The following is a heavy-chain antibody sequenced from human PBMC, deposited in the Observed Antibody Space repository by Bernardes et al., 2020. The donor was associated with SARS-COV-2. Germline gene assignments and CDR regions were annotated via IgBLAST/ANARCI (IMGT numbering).Heavy chain of an antibody. CDR3: ARVRGGYYGSGTYFDY. J-gene: IGHJ4*02. V-gene: IGHV3-53*01. D-gene: IGHD3-10*01. Sequence: GGSLRLSCAASGFTVSSNYMSWVRQAPGKGLEWVSVIYSGGSTYYADSVKGRFTISRDNSKNTLYLQMNSLRAEDTAVYYCARVRGGYYGSGTYFDYWGQGTLVTVSS. CDR2: IYSGGST. CDR1: GFTVSSNY.